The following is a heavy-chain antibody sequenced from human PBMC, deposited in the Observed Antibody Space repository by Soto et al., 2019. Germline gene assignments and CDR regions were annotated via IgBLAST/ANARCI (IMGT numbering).Heavy chain of an antibody. CDR3: ATSPVGERWLQSNGIHFDY. Sequence: SETLSLTCAVSGGSISSGGYSWSWIRQPPGKGLEWIGYIYHSGSTYYNPSLKSRVTMTRDTSISTAYMELSSLRSEDTAVYYCATSPVGERWLQSNGIHFDYWGQGTLVTVSS. J-gene: IGHJ4*02. CDR2: IYHSGST. V-gene: IGHV4-30-2*02. D-gene: IGHD3-16*01. CDR1: GGSISSGGYS.